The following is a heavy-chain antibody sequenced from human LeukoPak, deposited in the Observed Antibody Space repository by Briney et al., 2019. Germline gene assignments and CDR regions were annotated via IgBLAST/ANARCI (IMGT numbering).Heavy chain of an antibody. CDR2: ISGSGGST. CDR1: GFTFSSYA. CDR3: ARGLYGSGNDAFDI. Sequence: GGSLRLSCAASGFTFSSYAMSWVRQAPGKGLEWVSAISGSGGSTYYADSVKGRFTISRDNAKNSLYLQMNSLRAEDTAVYYCARGLYGSGNDAFDIWGQGTMVTVSS. D-gene: IGHD3-10*01. V-gene: IGHV3-23*01. J-gene: IGHJ3*02.